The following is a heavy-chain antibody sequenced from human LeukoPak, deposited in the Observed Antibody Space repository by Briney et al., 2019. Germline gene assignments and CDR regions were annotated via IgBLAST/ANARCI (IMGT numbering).Heavy chain of an antibody. J-gene: IGHJ6*02. Sequence: GGSLRLSCAASGFTFSSYEMNWVRQAPGKGLEWVSYISSSGSTIYYADSVKGRFTISRDNAKNSLYLQMNSLRAEDTAVYYCARKITMIRAIAYYYYYGMDVWGQGTTVTVSS. CDR2: ISSSGSTI. V-gene: IGHV3-48*03. CDR3: ARKITMIRAIAYYYYYGMDV. D-gene: IGHD3-10*01. CDR1: GFTFSSYE.